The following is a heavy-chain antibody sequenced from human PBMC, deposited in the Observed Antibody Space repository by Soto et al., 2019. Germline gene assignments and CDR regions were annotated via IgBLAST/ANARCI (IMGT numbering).Heavy chain of an antibody. CDR2: ISYSGST. J-gene: IGHJ3*02. CDR3: ARLLGSGNYLGIFDAFDI. V-gene: IGHV4-31*03. CDR1: GGSITTVGNY. D-gene: IGHD1-26*01. Sequence: QVQLQESGPGLVQPSQTLSLACTVSGGSITTVGNYWSWIRQFPGKGLEWIGHISYSGSTNSNPSLRSRPSMSVDTSTNQFALELSSVTAADTAVYYCARLLGSGNYLGIFDAFDIWGQGTVVTVSS.